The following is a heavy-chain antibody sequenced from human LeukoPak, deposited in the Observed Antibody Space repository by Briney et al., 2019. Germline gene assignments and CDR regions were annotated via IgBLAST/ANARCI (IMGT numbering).Heavy chain of an antibody. V-gene: IGHV3-48*04. Sequence: GGSLRLSCAGSGFTFRSYSMNWVRQAPGKGLEWVSYISSTSSTIYYADSVKGRFTISRDNAKDSLYLQMNSLRAEDTAVYYRARGGKTWAVSDYWGQGTLVTVSS. J-gene: IGHJ4*02. CDR1: GFTFRSYS. D-gene: IGHD3-10*01. CDR2: ISSTSSTI. CDR3: ARGGKTWAVSDY.